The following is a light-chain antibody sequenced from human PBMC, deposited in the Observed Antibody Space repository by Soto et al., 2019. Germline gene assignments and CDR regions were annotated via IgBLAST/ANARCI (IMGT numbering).Light chain of an antibody. J-gene: IGKJ4*01. CDR1: QTITT. V-gene: IGKV3-20*01. CDR3: QQYGNLPLT. CDR2: RVS. Sequence: EIFLTQCPGTLSFSPGERATLSCRASQTITTLAWYQRKPGQAPRLLIYRVSSRATGVPDRFSGSGSGTDYTLTISRLEPEDFAVYYCQQYGNLPLTFGGGTKVDIK.